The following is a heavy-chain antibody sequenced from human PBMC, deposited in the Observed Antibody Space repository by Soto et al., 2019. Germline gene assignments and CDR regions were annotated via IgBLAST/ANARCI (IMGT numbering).Heavy chain of an antibody. CDR3: AKALINEQQLVRGDFQH. J-gene: IGHJ1*01. D-gene: IGHD6-13*01. Sequence: GGSLRLSCAASGFTFSSYAMSWVRQAPGKGLEWVSAISGSGGSTYYADSVKGRFTISRDNSKNTLYLQMNSLRAEDTAVYYCAKALINEQQLVRGDFQHWGQGTLVTVSS. CDR1: GFTFSSYA. V-gene: IGHV3-23*01. CDR2: ISGSGGST.